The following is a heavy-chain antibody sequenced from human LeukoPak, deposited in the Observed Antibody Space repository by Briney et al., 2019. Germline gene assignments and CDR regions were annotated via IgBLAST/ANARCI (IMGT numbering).Heavy chain of an antibody. D-gene: IGHD3-3*01. V-gene: IGHV3-30-3*01. CDR3: ARDRHPNPWSGPALYYFDY. J-gene: IGHJ4*02. CDR2: ISYDGSNK. CDR1: GFTFSSYA. Sequence: PGRSLRLSCAASGFTFSSYAMHWVRQAPGKGLEWVAVISYDGSNKYYADSVKGRFTISRDNSKNTLYLQMNSLRAEDTAVYYCARDRHPNPWSGPALYYFDYWGQGTLVTVSS.